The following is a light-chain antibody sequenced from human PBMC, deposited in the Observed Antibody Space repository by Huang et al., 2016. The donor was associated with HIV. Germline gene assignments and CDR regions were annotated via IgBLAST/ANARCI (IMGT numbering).Light chain of an antibody. CDR3: QQYYSTPRT. Sequence: DIVMTQSPDSLAVSLGERATINCKSSQSVLYSSNNKNYLAWYQQKPGQPPKLLIYWASTQESGVPDRFSGSGSGTDFTLTISSLQAEDVAVYYCQQYYSTPRTFGQGTKVEIK. CDR2: WAS. J-gene: IGKJ1*01. V-gene: IGKV4-1*01. CDR1: QSVLYSSNNKNY.